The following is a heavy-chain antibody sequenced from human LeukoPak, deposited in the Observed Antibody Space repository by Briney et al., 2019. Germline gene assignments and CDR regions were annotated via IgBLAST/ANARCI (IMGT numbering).Heavy chain of an antibody. CDR2: IYTSGST. CDR3: AGITIFGVDTPHDAFDI. J-gene: IGHJ3*02. Sequence: SETLSLTCTVSGGSISSSSYYWSWIRQPAGKGLEWIGRIYTSGSTNYNPSLKSRVTMSVDTSKNQFSLKLSSVTAADTAVYYCAGITIFGVDTPHDAFDIWGQGTMVTVSS. D-gene: IGHD3-3*01. V-gene: IGHV4-61*02. CDR1: GGSISSSSYY.